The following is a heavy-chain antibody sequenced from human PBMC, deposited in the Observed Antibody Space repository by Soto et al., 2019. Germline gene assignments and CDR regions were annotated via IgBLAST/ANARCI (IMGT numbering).Heavy chain of an antibody. V-gene: IGHV3-49*03. D-gene: IGHD2-21*01. Sequence: GSLRLSCTASGFTFGDYAMSWFRQAPGKGLEWVGFIRSKAYGGTTEYAASVKGRFTISGDDSKSIAYLQMNSLKTEDTAVYYCTRDRSVVVIATHFDYWGQGTLVTVSS. J-gene: IGHJ4*02. CDR1: GFTFGDYA. CDR2: IRSKAYGGTT. CDR3: TRDRSVVVIATHFDY.